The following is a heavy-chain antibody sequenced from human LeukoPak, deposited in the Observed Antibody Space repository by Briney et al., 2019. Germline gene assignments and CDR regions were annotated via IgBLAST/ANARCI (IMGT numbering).Heavy chain of an antibody. CDR3: ARGGYYDSSAPSWFDP. D-gene: IGHD3-22*01. CDR2: ITMNSVR. Sequence: GGSLRLSCSASGFSLSDYGMSWVRQAPGKGLEWVSYITMNSVRFCADSVKGRFTISRDNSKNTLYLQMNSLRAEDTAVYYCARGGYYDSSAPSWFDPWGQGTLVTVSS. J-gene: IGHJ5*02. CDR1: GFSLSDYG. V-gene: IGHV3-69-1*01.